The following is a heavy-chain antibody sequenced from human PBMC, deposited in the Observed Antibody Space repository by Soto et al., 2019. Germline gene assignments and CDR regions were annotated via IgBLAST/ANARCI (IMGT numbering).Heavy chain of an antibody. V-gene: IGHV1-69*02. Sequence: QVQLVQSGAEVKKPGSSVKVSCKASGGTFSSYTISWVRQAPGQGLEWMGRIIPILGIANYAQKFQGRVTITADKSTSTAYMELSSLRSEDTAVYCCARITMVRGVTEFDYWGQGTLVTVSS. J-gene: IGHJ4*02. CDR3: ARITMVRGVTEFDY. CDR2: IIPILGIA. D-gene: IGHD3-10*01. CDR1: GGTFSSYT.